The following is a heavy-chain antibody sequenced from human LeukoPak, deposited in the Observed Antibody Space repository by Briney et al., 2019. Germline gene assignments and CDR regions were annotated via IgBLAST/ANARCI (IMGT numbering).Heavy chain of an antibody. V-gene: IGHV4-59*08. CDR3: ARLTEGYYGDYGLDY. CDR1: GGSISSYY. J-gene: IGHJ4*02. Sequence: PQTLSPTCTVSGGSISSYYWSWIRQPPGKGRGWIGYIYYSGSTNYNPSLKSRVTISVDTSKNQFSLKLSSVTAADTAVYYCARLTEGYYGDYGLDYWGQGTLVTVSS. D-gene: IGHD4-17*01. CDR2: IYYSGST.